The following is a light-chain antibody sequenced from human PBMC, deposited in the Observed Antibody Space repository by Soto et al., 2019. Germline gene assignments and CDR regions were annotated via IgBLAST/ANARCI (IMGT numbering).Light chain of an antibody. CDR3: QQHGSSPIT. Sequence: IQMTQSPSSLSASVGDRVAITCRASHNINTYLNWYQQRPGKAPRLLIYAASSVQGGVPSRFSGSGSGTDFTLTISSLQPEDFAVYYCQQHGSSPITFGQGTRLEIK. CDR1: HNINTY. V-gene: IGKV1-39*01. CDR2: AAS. J-gene: IGKJ5*01.